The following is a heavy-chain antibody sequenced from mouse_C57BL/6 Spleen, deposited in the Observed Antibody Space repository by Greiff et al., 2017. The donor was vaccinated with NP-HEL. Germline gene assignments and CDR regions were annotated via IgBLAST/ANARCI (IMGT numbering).Heavy chain of an antibody. CDR3: ARAGATYYFDY. CDR2: ISYSGST. CDR1: GYSITSGYD. J-gene: IGHJ2*01. D-gene: IGHD1-1*01. V-gene: IGHV3-1*01. Sequence: EVQGVESGPGMVKPSQSLSLTCTVTGYSITSGYDWHWIRHFPGNKLEWMGYISYSGSTNYNPSLKSRISITHDTSKNHFFLKLNSVTTEDTATYYCARAGATYYFDYWGQGTTLTVSS.